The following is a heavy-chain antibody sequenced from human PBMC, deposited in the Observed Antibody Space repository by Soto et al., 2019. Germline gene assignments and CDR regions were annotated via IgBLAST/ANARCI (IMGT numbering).Heavy chain of an antibody. CDR3: ARARAIAAAGISWFDP. D-gene: IGHD6-13*01. J-gene: IGHJ5*02. CDR2: INSDGSST. V-gene: IGHV3-74*01. CDR1: GFTFSSYW. Sequence: EVQLVESGGGLVQPGGSLRLSCAASGFTFSSYWMHWVRQAPGKGLVWVSRINSDGSSTSYADSAKGRFTISRDNAKNTLYLQMNSLRAEDTAVYYCARARAIAAAGISWFDPWGQGTLVTVSS.